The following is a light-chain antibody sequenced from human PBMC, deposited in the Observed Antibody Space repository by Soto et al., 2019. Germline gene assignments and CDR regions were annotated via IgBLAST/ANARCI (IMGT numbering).Light chain of an antibody. J-gene: IGLJ1*01. V-gene: IGLV2-14*01. CDR1: NSDVGGYNY. Sequence: QTVVTQPASVSGSPGQSITISCTGTNSDVGGYNYVSWYQQHPGKAPKLMIYEVSNRPSGVSNRFSGSKSGNTASLTISGLQAEDEADYYCSSYTSSSTLYVFGTGTKLTVL. CDR3: SSYTSSSTLYV. CDR2: EVS.